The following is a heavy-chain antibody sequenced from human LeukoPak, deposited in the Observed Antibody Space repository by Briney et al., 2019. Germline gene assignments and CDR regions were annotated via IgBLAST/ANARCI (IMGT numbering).Heavy chain of an antibody. CDR1: GGTFTSYA. CDR2: IIPISGTT. D-gene: IGHD1-26*01. V-gene: IGHV1-69*13. CDR3: ARKLRLGGNWLDP. Sequence: SVRVSCKTSGGTFTSYAITWVRHAPGQGLEWMGKIIPISGTTNYAQKFQGRVTFTADESTSTAYMELSSLRSEDTALYYCARKLRLGGNWLDPWGQGTLVTVSS. J-gene: IGHJ5*02.